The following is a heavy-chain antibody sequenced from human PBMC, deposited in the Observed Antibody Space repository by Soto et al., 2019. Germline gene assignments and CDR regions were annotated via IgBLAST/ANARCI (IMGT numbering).Heavy chain of an antibody. CDR1: GYNFTGYY. CDR3: VAGMDV. CDR2: INPKNGKT. J-gene: IGHJ6*02. V-gene: IGHV1-46*01. Sequence: VLLIQSGAEVKKPGASVKVSCKAFGYNFTGYYMHWVRQAPGQGLEWMGIINPKNGKTTYAQKFQGRITVTRDTSTTTVYMELKSLRSEDTAVYYCVAGMDVWGQGTTVIVSS.